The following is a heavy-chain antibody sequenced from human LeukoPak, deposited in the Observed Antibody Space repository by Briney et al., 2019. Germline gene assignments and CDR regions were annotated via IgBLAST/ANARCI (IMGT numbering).Heavy chain of an antibody. CDR2: IIPIFGTA. D-gene: IGHD2-2*01. CDR1: GGTFSSYA. CDR3: ARSKLVPAAMGTSPTPRYYFDY. J-gene: IGHJ4*02. V-gene: IGHV1-69*13. Sequence: ASVKVSCKASGGTFSSYAISWVRQAPGQGLEWMGGIIPIFGTANYAQKFQGRVTITADESTSTAYMELSSLRSEDTAVYYCARSKLVPAAMGTSPTPRYYFDYWGQGTLVTVSS.